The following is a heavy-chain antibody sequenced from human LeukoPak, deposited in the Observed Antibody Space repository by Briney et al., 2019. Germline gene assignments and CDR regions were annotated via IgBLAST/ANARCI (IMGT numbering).Heavy chain of an antibody. CDR3: ARDFSSSWDPTYYFDY. CDR1: GGSISNYY. J-gene: IGHJ4*02. Sequence: SETLSLTCTVSGGSISNYYWSWIRQPPGKGLEWIGYIYYSGSTNYNPSLKSRVTISVDTSKNQFSLKLSSVTAADTAVYYCARDFSSSWDPTYYFDYWGQGTLVTVSS. D-gene: IGHD6-13*01. CDR2: IYYSGST. V-gene: IGHV4-59*12.